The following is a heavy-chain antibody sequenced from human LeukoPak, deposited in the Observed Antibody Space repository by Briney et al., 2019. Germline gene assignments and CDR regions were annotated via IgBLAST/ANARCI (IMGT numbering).Heavy chain of an antibody. Sequence: GRSLRLPCAASGFTFSSYAMHWVRQAPGKGLEWVAVISYDGSNKYYADSVKGRFTISRDNSKNTLYLQMNSLRAEDTAVYYCARDWGQGRPLDYMDVWGKGTTVTVSS. CDR3: ARDWGQGRPLDYMDV. J-gene: IGHJ6*03. CDR2: ISYDGSNK. D-gene: IGHD3-16*01. CDR1: GFTFSSYA. V-gene: IGHV3-30-3*01.